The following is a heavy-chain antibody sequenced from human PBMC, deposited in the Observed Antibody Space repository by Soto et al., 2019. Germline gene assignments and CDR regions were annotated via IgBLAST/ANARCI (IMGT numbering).Heavy chain of an antibody. V-gene: IGHV5-51*01. Sequence: PGESLKISCKGSGYSFTSYWIGWVRQMPGKGLEWMGIIYPGDSDTRYSPSFQGQVTISADKSISTAYLQWSSLKASDTAMYYCARLEAARDIVGIGGGSLNWGQGTLVTVSS. CDR2: IYPGDSDT. J-gene: IGHJ4*02. D-gene: IGHD2-15*01. CDR3: ARLEAARDIVGIGGGSLN. CDR1: GYSFTSYW.